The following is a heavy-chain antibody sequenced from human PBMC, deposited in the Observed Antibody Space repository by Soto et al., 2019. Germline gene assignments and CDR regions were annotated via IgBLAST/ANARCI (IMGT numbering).Heavy chain of an antibody. J-gene: IGHJ3*02. D-gene: IGHD3-16*01. V-gene: IGHV3-11*01. Sequence: QVQLVASGGGLVQPGGSLRLSCAASGFTFSDYYMTWIRQAPGKGLEWVSYISSGGATMYFADSVKGRFTISRDNAKNSLSLQMHSLRAEDTAVYYCARGGTYIDIWGQGTMVTVSS. CDR1: GFTFSDYY. CDR3: ARGGTYIDI. CDR2: ISSGGATM.